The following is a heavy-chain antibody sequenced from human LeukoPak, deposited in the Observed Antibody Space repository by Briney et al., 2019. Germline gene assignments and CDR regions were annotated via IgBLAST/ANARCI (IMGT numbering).Heavy chain of an antibody. Sequence: GESLKISCKGSGYSFTSYLIGWVRQMPGKGLEWMGISYPGDSDTRYSPSFQGQVTISADKSISTAYLQWSSLKASDTAMYYCARVHYYETSDWGNYFDYWGQGTLVTVSS. J-gene: IGHJ4*02. CDR3: ARVHYYETSDWGNYFDY. D-gene: IGHD3-22*01. V-gene: IGHV5-51*01. CDR2: SYPGDSDT. CDR1: GYSFTSYL.